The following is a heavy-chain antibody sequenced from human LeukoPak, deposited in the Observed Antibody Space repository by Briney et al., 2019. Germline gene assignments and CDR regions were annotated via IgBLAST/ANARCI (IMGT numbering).Heavy chain of an antibody. V-gene: IGHV5-51*01. D-gene: IGHD3-3*01. CDR2: IYPGDSDT. J-gene: IGHJ4*02. Sequence: GESLKISCKGSGYSFTSYWIGWLRQMPGKGLEWMGIIYPGDSDTRYSPSFQGQVTISADKSISTAYLQWSSLKASDTAMYYCARHPPTTFGVGELDYWGQGTLVTVSS. CDR3: ARHPPTTFGVGELDY. CDR1: GYSFTSYW.